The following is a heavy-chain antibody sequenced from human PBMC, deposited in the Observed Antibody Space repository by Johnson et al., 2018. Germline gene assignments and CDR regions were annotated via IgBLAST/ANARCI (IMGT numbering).Heavy chain of an antibody. D-gene: IGHD3-22*01. CDR1: GFTFTNFG. CDR3: ARGGITMIMSHFQD. V-gene: IGHV3-30*03. J-gene: IGHJ1*01. Sequence: QVQLVQSGGGVVQPGRSLRLSCAASGFTFTNFGMHWVRQGPGKGLEWVAVISHDGGNEYYAYSVKGRFTISRDNSKNTLYLQMNSLRAEDTAVYYCARGGITMIMSHFQDWGQGTLVTVSS. CDR2: ISHDGGNE.